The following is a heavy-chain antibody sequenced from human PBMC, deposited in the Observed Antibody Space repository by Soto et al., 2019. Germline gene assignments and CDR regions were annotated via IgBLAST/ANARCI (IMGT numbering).Heavy chain of an antibody. CDR1: GGTFSSYA. J-gene: IGHJ6*02. V-gene: IGHV1-69*01. CDR2: IIPIFGTA. D-gene: IGHD6-13*01. CDR3: ARDASSAAGTPYYYYGMDV. Sequence: QVQLVQSGAEVKKPGSSVKVSCKASGGTFSSYAISWVRQAPGQGLEWMGGIIPIFGTANYAQKFQGRVTITADESTSTAYMGLSRLRSEDTAVYYCARDASSAAGTPYYYYGMDVWGQGTTVSVS.